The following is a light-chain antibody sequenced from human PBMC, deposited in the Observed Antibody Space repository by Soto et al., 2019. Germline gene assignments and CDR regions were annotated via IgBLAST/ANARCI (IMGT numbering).Light chain of an antibody. V-gene: IGKV3-20*01. J-gene: IGKJ1*01. CDR1: QSVSGTY. Sequence: EIVLTQSPGTLSLSPGERATLSCRASQSVSGTYLAWYQQKPGQAPRRLIYGASSRATGIPDRFSGSGSGTDFTLTISRLEPEDFAVYYCQQYGTSRWTFGPGTKVEIK. CDR2: GAS. CDR3: QQYGTSRWT.